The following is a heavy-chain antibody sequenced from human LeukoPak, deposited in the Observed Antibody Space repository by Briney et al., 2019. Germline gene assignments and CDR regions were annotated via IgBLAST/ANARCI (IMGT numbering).Heavy chain of an antibody. D-gene: IGHD3-9*01. CDR2: ISAYNGNT. CDR3: ARVFILTGFSPLDY. J-gene: IGHJ4*02. V-gene: IGHV1-18*01. CDR1: GYTFTNYG. Sequence: ASVKVSCKASGYTFTNYGISWVRQAPGQGLEWMGWISAYNGNTNYAQKLQGRLTMTTDTSTSTAYMELRSLRSDDTAVYYCARVFILTGFSPLDYWGQGTLVTVSS.